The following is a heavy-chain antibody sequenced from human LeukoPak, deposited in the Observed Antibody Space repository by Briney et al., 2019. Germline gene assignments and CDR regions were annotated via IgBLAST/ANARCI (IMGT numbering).Heavy chain of an antibody. V-gene: IGHV3-30*04. D-gene: IGHD2-21*02. J-gene: IGHJ4*02. Sequence: GGSLRLSCAASGFTFSNYAMNWVRQAPGKGLGWVAVISFDGSNEYYADSVKGRFTISRDNSKNTLYLQMNSLRAEDTAVYYCARGRVVVTAQFRAGIDFWGQGTLVTVSS. CDR3: ARGRVVVTAQFRAGIDF. CDR2: ISFDGSNE. CDR1: GFTFSNYA.